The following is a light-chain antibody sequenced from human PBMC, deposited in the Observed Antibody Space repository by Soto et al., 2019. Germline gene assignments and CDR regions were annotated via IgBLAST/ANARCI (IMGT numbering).Light chain of an antibody. Sequence: QSVLTQPASVSGSPGQSITISCTGNSSDVCGYNYVSWYQQHPGKAPKLMIYDVSYRPSGVSDRFSGSKSGNTASLTISGLQSEDEADYYCDSYTSGSSYVFGTGTKVTVL. CDR1: SSDVCGYNY. J-gene: IGLJ1*01. V-gene: IGLV2-14*01. CDR2: DVS. CDR3: DSYTSGSSYV.